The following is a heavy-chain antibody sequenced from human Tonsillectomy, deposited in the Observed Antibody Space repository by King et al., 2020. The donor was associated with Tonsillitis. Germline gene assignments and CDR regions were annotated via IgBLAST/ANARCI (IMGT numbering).Heavy chain of an antibody. V-gene: IGHV3-30*18. D-gene: IGHD3-22*01. Sequence: VQLVESGGGVVQPGRSLRLSCAASGFTVSNYGMHWVRQAPGKGLEWAAVISNDGSEKYYADSVKGRFTISRDNSKKTVYLHMNSLRAEDTAVYYCAKAGLDYYDSGNFDYWGQGILVTVSS. CDR3: AKAGLDYYDSGNFDY. CDR1: GFTVSNYG. J-gene: IGHJ4*02. CDR2: ISNDGSEK.